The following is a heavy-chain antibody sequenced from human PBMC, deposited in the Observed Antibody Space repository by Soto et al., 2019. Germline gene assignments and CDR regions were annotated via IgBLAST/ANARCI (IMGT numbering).Heavy chain of an antibody. J-gene: IGHJ6*02. Sequence: EVQLVESGGGLVQPGGSLRLSCAASGFTFSSYWMSWVRQAPGKGLEWVANIKQDGSEKYYVDSVKGRFTISRDNAKNSLYLQMNSLRAEDTAVYYCARDWPSGYYYYGMDVWGQGTTVTVSS. V-gene: IGHV3-7*03. CDR1: GFTFSSYW. CDR2: IKQDGSEK. CDR3: ARDWPSGYYYYGMDV. D-gene: IGHD6-25*01.